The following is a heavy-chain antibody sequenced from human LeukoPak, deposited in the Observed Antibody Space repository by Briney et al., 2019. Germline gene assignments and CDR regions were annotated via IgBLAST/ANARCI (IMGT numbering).Heavy chain of an antibody. D-gene: IGHD7-27*01. V-gene: IGHV1-8*03. CDR3: ARTAWGSAFDI. J-gene: IGHJ4*02. CDR1: GYTFTSYD. Sequence: ASVKVSCKASGYTFTSYDINWVRQATGQGLEWMGWMNPNSGNTGYAQKFQGRVTITRNTSISTAYMELSSLRSEDMAVYYCARTAWGSAFDIWGQGTLVTVSS. CDR2: MNPNSGNT.